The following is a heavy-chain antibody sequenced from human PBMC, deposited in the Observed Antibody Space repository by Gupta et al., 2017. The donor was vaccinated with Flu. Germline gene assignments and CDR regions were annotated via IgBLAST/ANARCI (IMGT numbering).Heavy chain of an antibody. Sequence: GLGWVSGVSGSGGTTDYADYADSVKGRFTISRDNSKNTLFLQMHSLRAEDTAVYYCAKLSEWGIAVAATTFDSWGQGTLVTVSS. J-gene: IGHJ4*02. CDR2: VSGSGGTT. CDR3: AKLSEWGIAVAATTFDS. D-gene: IGHD6-19*01. V-gene: IGHV3-23*01.